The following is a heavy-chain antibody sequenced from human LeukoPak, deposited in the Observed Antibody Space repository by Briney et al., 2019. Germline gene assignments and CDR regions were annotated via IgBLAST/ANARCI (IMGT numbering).Heavy chain of an antibody. J-gene: IGHJ4*02. CDR3: ARLFPVVRGVSDY. V-gene: IGHV4-34*01. Sequence: PSETLSLTCAVHGGSFSGYYWSWIRRPPGKGLEWIGEINHSGSTNYNPSLKSRVTISVDTSKNQFSLKLSSVTAADTAVYYCARLFPVVRGVSDYWGQGTLVTVSS. D-gene: IGHD3-10*01. CDR1: GGSFSGYY. CDR2: INHSGST.